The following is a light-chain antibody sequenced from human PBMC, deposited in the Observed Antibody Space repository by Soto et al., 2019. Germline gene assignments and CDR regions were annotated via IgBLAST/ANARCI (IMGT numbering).Light chain of an antibody. CDR3: CSSAGSSLYV. Sequence: QSVLTQPASVSGSPGQSIAISCTGTSSYVGTYDLVSWYQQHPGKAPKLMIYEGTKRPSGVSNRFSGSKSANTASLTISGLQPEDEADYYCCSSAGSSLYVFGSGTKVTVL. CDR2: EGT. CDR1: SSYVGTYDL. V-gene: IGLV2-23*01. J-gene: IGLJ1*01.